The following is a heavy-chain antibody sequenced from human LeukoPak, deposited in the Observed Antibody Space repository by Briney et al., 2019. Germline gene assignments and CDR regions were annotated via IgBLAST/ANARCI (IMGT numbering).Heavy chain of an antibody. V-gene: IGHV3-30-3*01. J-gene: IGHJ6*02. CDR2: ISYDGSNK. CDR3: ARDPDTAMVRDYYGMDV. CDR1: GFTFSSYA. D-gene: IGHD5-18*01. Sequence: GSLRLSCAASGFTFSSYAMHWVRQAPGKRLEWVAVISYDGSNKYYADSVKGRFTISRDNSKNTLYLQMNSLRAEDTAVYYCARDPDTAMVRDYYGMDVWGQGTTVTVSS.